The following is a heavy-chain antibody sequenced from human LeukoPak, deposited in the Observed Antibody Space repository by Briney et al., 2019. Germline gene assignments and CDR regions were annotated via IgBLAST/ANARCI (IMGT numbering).Heavy chain of an antibody. CDR2: INHSGST. D-gene: IGHD4-11*01. CDR1: GGSFSGYY. Sequence: SETLSLTCAVYGGSFSGYYWSWIRQPPGKGLEWIGEINHSGSTNYNPSLKSRVTISVDTSKSQFSLKLSSVTAADTAVYYCATPTTHYYYYGMDVWGKGTTVTVSS. CDR3: ATPTTHYYYYGMDV. V-gene: IGHV4-34*01. J-gene: IGHJ6*04.